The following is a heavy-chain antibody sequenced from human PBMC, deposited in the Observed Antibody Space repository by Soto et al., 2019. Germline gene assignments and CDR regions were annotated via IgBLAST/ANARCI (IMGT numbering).Heavy chain of an antibody. CDR1: GGTFSSNP. J-gene: IGHJ6*02. CDR2: IIPIFATP. V-gene: IGHV1-69*06. Sequence: QVQLMQSGAEVRKPGSSVTVSCKASGGTFSSNPISWVRQAPGQGLEWTGGIIPIFATPHYARRFLDRVTLPADRSTNTVYMELTGLTSEDTAIYYCARDLSAVKRFESFKYYRMDVWGQGTTVTVS. D-gene: IGHD3-3*01. CDR3: ARDLSAVKRFESFKYYRMDV.